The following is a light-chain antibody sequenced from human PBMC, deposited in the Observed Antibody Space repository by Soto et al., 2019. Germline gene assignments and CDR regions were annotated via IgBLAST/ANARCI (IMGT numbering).Light chain of an antibody. V-gene: IGKV3-20*01. CDR1: QSVSSNF. Sequence: EIVLTQSPGTLSLSPGERATLSCRASQSVSSNFLAWYQEKPGQAPRLLIYGASSRATGIPDRFSGSGSGTDSTLTISRLEPEDFAVYYCRQYGRLLGFPFAAGTKV. J-gene: IGKJ4*01. CDR2: GAS. CDR3: RQYGRLLGFP.